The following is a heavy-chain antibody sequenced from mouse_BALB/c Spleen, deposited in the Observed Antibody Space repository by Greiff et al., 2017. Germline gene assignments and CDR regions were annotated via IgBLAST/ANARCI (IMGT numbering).Heavy chain of an antibody. CDR1: GYTFTSYW. V-gene: IGHV1S132*01. CDR2: IFPGTGTT. Sequence: QVQLKESGAELAKPGASVKLSCKTSGYTFTSYWIQWVKQRPGQGLGWIGEIFPGTGTTYYNEKFKGKATLTIDTSSSTAYMQLSSLTSEDSAVYFCAKYGNYAMDYWGQGTSVTVSS. CDR3: AKYGNYAMDY. J-gene: IGHJ4*01. D-gene: IGHD2-1*01.